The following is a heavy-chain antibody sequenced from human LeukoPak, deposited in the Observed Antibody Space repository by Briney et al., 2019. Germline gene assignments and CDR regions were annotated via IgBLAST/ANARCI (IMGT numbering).Heavy chain of an antibody. V-gene: IGHV4-34*01. CDR2: INHSGST. Sequence: SETLSLTCAVYGGSFSGYYWSWIRQPPGKGLEWIGEINHSGSTNYNPSLKSRVTISVDTSKNQFSLKLSSVTAADTAVYYCARGCGFPRTYYYGSGSGNWFDPWGQGTLVTVSS. J-gene: IGHJ5*02. D-gene: IGHD3-10*01. CDR3: ARGCGFPRTYYYGSGSGNWFDP. CDR1: GGSFSGYY.